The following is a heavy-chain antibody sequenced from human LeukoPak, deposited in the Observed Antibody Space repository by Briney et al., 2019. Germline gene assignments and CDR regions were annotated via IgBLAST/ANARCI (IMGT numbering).Heavy chain of an antibody. CDR1: GGTFSSYA. J-gene: IGHJ4*02. CDR3: ARDLSSYCSSTSCYGSEY. V-gene: IGHV1-18*01. Sequence: ASVKVSCKASGGTFSSYAISWVRQAPGQGLEWMGWISAYNGNTNYAQKLQGRVTMTTDTSTSTAYMELRSLRSDDTAVYYCARDLSSYCSSTSCYGSEYWGQGTLVTVSS. CDR2: ISAYNGNT. D-gene: IGHD2-2*01.